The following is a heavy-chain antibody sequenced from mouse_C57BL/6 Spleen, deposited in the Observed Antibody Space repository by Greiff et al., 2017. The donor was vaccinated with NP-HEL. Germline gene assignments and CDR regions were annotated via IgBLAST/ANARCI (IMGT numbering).Heavy chain of an antibody. J-gene: IGHJ4*01. D-gene: IGHD1-1*01. CDR2: INPYNGDT. CDR3: ARGTVLAQGYYYAMDY. CDR1: GYSFTGYF. Sequence: VQLQQSGPELVKPGASVKISCKASGYSFTGYFMNWVMQSHGKSLEWIGRINPYNGDTFYNQKFKGKATLTVDKSSSTAHMELRSLTSEDSAVYYGARGTVLAQGYYYAMDYWGQGTSVTVAS. V-gene: IGHV1-20*01.